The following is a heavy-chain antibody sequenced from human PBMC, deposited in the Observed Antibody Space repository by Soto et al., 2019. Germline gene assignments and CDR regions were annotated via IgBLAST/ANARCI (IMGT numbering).Heavy chain of an antibody. Sequence: PGGSLRLSCAASGFTFSSYAMSWVRQAPGKGLERVSAISGSGGSTYYADSVKGRFTISRDNSKNTLYLQMNSLRAEDTAVYYCAKDQSGYSSSWYRNYYYGMDVWGQGTTVTVSS. CDR3: AKDQSGYSSSWYRNYYYGMDV. CDR2: ISGSGGST. D-gene: IGHD6-13*01. V-gene: IGHV3-23*01. J-gene: IGHJ6*02. CDR1: GFTFSSYA.